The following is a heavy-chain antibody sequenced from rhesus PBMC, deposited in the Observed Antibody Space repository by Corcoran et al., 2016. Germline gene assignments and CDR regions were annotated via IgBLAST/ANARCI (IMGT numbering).Heavy chain of an antibody. CDR1: GFTFSNYY. V-gene: IGHV3-38*01. Sequence: EVQLVESGGGLAQPGGSLRLSCAASGFTFSNYYMDWVRQAPGKGLEWVGLLSNKSNSYTTEYAASVKGRFTISRDDSKNTLYLQMSSLKTEDTAVYSCASEMSATFDYWGQGVLVTVSS. CDR2: LSNKSNSYTT. J-gene: IGHJ4*01. CDR3: ASEMSATFDY. D-gene: IGHD2-39*01.